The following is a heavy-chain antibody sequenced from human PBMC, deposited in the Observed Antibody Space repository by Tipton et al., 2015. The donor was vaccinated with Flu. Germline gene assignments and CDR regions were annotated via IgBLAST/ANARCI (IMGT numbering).Heavy chain of an antibody. Sequence: TLSLTCTVSGGSISSYYWSWIRQPAGKGLEWIGRIYTSGSTNYHPSLKSRVTMSVDTSKNQFSLKLSSVTAADTAVYYCARDSGIVVVNLGYYYYGMDVWGQGTTVTVSS. D-gene: IGHD2-21*01. CDR3: ARDSGIVVVNLGYYYYGMDV. J-gene: IGHJ6*02. CDR2: IYTSGST. V-gene: IGHV4-4*07. CDR1: GGSISSYY.